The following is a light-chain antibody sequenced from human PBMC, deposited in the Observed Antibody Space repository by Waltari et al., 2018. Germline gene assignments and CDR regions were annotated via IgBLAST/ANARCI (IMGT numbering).Light chain of an antibody. Sequence: QSALTQPASVSGSPGQSITISCTGTSSDVGSYNLVSWYQQYTGKAPQLMIYEVNKRPSWVSHRFSGSKSGNTASLTISRLQAEDEADYYCCSYAGGSTPWVFGGGTKLTVL. CDR1: SSDVGSYNL. CDR3: CSYAGGSTPWV. V-gene: IGLV2-23*02. J-gene: IGLJ3*02. CDR2: EVN.